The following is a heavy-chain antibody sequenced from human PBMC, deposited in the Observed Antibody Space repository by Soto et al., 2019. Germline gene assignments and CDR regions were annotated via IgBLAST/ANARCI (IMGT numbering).Heavy chain of an antibody. CDR3: ARSDSQLYYDFWSGYPGDV. CDR2: INPNSGGT. V-gene: IGHV1-2*04. Sequence: GASVKVSCKASGYTSTGYCMHWVRQAPGQGLEWMGWINPNSGGTNYAQKFQGWVTMTRDTSISTAYMELSRLRSDDTAVYYCARSDSQLYYDFWSGYPGDVWGQGTTVTVSS. D-gene: IGHD3-3*01. J-gene: IGHJ6*02. CDR1: GYTSTGYC.